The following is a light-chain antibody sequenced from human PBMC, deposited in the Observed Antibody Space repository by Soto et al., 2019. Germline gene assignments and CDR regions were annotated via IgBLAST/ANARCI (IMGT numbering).Light chain of an antibody. V-gene: IGKV1-5*03. CDR2: KAS. CDR1: QSINTW. CDR3: QQYENYPLT. Sequence: DIQMTQSPSTLSASVGDRVTITCRASQSINTWLAWYQQKPGQAPKLLIYKASTLQTGVPSRFSGSGSGTEFTLTISSLQPDDFATYYCQQYENYPLTLGGGTKVEIK. J-gene: IGKJ4*01.